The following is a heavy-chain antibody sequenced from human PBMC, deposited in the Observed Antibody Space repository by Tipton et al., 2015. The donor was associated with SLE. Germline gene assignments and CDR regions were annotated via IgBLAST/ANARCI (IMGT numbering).Heavy chain of an antibody. CDR1: GGSISSYY. V-gene: IGHV4-4*07. CDR3: ARDGSQWGGDAFDI. CDR2: IYTSGST. D-gene: IGHD1-26*01. Sequence: GLVKPSETLSLTCTVSGGSISSYYWSWIRQPAGKGLEWIGRIYTSGSTNYNPPLKRRVTMSVDTSKNQFSLKLSSVTAADTAVYYCARDGSQWGGDAFDIWGQGTMVTVSS. J-gene: IGHJ3*02.